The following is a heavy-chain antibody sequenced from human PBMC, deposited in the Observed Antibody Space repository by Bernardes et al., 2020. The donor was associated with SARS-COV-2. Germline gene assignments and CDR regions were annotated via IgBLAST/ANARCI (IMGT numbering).Heavy chain of an antibody. D-gene: IGHD1-26*01. V-gene: IGHV4-39*01. CDR3: ARYQWELLGGFDY. Sequence: SETLSLTCTVSGGSISSSSYYWGWIRQPPGKGLEWIGSIYYSGSTSYNPSLQRRVTISVDTSKNQFSLKLSSVTAADTAVYYCARYQWELLGGFDYWGQGTLVTVSS. CDR1: GGSISSSSYY. CDR2: IYYSGST. J-gene: IGHJ4*02.